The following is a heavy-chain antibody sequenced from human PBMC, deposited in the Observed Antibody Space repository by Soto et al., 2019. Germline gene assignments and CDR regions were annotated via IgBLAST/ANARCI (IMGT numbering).Heavy chain of an antibody. Sequence: HPGGSLRLSCAASGITLSDSAMTWVRQAPGKGLEWISSLTGDAKTTYYADSVKGRFTVSRDISKNTFYLQMDSLRAEDTAMYYCAKDVIAVDGPDAFDIWGQGTMATVSS. CDR3: AKDVIAVDGPDAFDI. J-gene: IGHJ3*02. D-gene: IGHD6-19*01. V-gene: IGHV3-23*01. CDR2: LTGDAKTT. CDR1: GITLSDSA.